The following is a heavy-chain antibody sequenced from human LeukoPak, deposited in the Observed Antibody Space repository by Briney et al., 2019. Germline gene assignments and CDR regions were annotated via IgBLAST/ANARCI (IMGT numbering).Heavy chain of an antibody. Sequence: PGGSLRLSCAASGFTFDDYAMHWVRQAPGKGLEWVSGISWNSGSIGYADSVKGRFTISRDNAKNSLYLQMNSLRAKDTALYYCAKSSGPSPSYYFDYWGQGTLVTVSS. J-gene: IGHJ4*02. CDR3: AKSSGPSPSYYFDY. V-gene: IGHV3-9*01. CDR2: ISWNSGSI. CDR1: GFTFDDYA.